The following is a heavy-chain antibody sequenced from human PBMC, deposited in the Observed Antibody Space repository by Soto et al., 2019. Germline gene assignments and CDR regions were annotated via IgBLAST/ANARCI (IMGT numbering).Heavy chain of an antibody. J-gene: IGHJ4*02. CDR2: IYFTGST. CDR1: SASVSSGTYY. Sequence: SETLSLTCAVCSASVSSGTYYWSWIRQPPGKGLEWIGYIYFTGSTNYNPSLESRVTISLDTSRNQFSLQLTSVTAADTAVYYCARATRSNYHDFWGRGTLVTVS. V-gene: IGHV4-61*01. CDR3: ARATRSNYHDF.